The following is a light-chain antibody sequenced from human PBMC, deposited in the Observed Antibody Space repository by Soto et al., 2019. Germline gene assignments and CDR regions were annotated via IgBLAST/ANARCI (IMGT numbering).Light chain of an antibody. J-gene: IGKJ4*01. CDR1: QSISTW. CDR2: KAS. V-gene: IGKV1-5*03. Sequence: DIQMTQSPSTLSASVGDRVTITCRASQSISTWLAWYQQKPGKAPKLLIYKASKLEGGVPSRFSGSGSGTEFTITISSLQPDDFATYYCQQYNTYPLTFGGGTTVEIK. CDR3: QQYNTYPLT.